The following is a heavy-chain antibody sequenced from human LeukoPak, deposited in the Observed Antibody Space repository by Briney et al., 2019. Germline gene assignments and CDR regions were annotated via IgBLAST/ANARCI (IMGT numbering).Heavy chain of an antibody. J-gene: IGHJ3*02. CDR1: GVIFISYA. CDR2: IIPMFGTP. V-gene: IGHV1-69*01. D-gene: IGHD5-18*01. Sequence: GSSVKVSCKASGVIFISYAITWVRQAPGQGLEWMGGIIPMFGTPNYAQKFQGRVTITADESTNTAYMELSSLTYEDTAMYYCARDGDTAMVSFYDIWGQGTKVTVSS. CDR3: ARDGDTAMVSFYDI.